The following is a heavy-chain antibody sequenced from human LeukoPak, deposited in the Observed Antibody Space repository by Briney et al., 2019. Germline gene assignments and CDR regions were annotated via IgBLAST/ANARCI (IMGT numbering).Heavy chain of an antibody. J-gene: IGHJ4*02. CDR3: ARHISGYDSPPYD. V-gene: IGHV4-4*09. CDR2: IYTSGST. D-gene: IGHD5-12*01. Sequence: SETLSLTCTVSGGSISSYYWSWIRQPPGKGLEWIGYIYTSGSTNYNPSLKSRGTISVDTSKTQFSLKLSSVTAADTAVYYCARHISGYDSPPYDWGQGTLVTVSS. CDR1: GGSISSYY.